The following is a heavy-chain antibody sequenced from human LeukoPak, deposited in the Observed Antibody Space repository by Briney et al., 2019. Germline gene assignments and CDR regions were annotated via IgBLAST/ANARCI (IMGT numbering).Heavy chain of an antibody. V-gene: IGHV1-18*01. J-gene: IGHJ6*03. CDR3: AREGSPFYYYYMDV. Sequence: ASVKVSCKASGYTFTSYGIRWVRQAPGQGLERMGWISTYNGNTNYAQKLQGRVTMTTDTSTSIAYMELRSLRSDDTAVYYCAREGSPFYYYYMDVWGKGTTVTVSS. D-gene: IGHD2-15*01. CDR1: GYTFTSYG. CDR2: ISTYNGNT.